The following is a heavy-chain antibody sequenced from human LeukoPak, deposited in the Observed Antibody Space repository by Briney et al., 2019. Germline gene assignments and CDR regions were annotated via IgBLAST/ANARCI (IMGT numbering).Heavy chain of an antibody. J-gene: IGHJ5*02. CDR3: AREGVYAKGYNWFDP. CDR2: IYYSGST. V-gene: IGHV4-30-4*01. CDR1: GGSISSGDYY. Sequence: SETLSLTCTVSGGSISSGDYYWSWIRQPPGKGLEWIGYIYYSGSTYYNPSLKSRVTISVDTSKNQFSLKLSSVTAAVTAVYYCAREGVYAKGYNWFDPWGQGTLVTVSS. D-gene: IGHD2-8*01.